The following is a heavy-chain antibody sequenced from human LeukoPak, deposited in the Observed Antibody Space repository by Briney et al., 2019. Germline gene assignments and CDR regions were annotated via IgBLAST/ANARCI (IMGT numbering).Heavy chain of an antibody. V-gene: IGHV1-8*01. J-gene: IGHJ6*02. Sequence: ASVKVSCKASGYTFTSYDINWVRQATGQGLEWMGWMNPNSGNTGYAQKFQGRVTMTRNTSISTAYMELSSLRSEDTAVYYCTRGPYSSSWYGGDYYYYYGMDVWGQGTTVTVSS. CDR1: GYTFTSYD. CDR3: TRGPYSSSWYGGDYYYYYGMDV. CDR2: MNPNSGNT. D-gene: IGHD6-13*01.